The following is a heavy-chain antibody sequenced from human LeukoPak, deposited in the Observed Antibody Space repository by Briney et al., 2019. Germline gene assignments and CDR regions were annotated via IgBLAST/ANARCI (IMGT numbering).Heavy chain of an antibody. CDR2: ISSGGST. V-gene: IGHV3-66*01. D-gene: IGHD1-14*01. CDR1: GFTVSSNY. CDR3: ARDRTGKPYYYGMDV. J-gene: IGHJ6*02. Sequence: GGSLRLSCAASGFTVSSNYKSWVRQAPGKGLEWVSDISSGGSTYYADSVKGRFTISRDNSKNTLYLQMNSLRAEDTAVYYCARDRTGKPYYYGMDVWGQGTTVTVSS.